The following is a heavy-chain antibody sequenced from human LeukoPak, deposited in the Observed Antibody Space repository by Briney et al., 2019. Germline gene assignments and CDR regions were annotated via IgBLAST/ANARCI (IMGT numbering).Heavy chain of an antibody. V-gene: IGHV1-46*01. J-gene: IGHJ1*01. CDR3: ARGGPRLYYYDSSANQSKYFQH. CDR1: GYTFTSYY. D-gene: IGHD3-22*01. CDR2: INPSGGST. Sequence: ASVKVSCKASGYTFTSYYMHWVRQAPGQGLEWMGIINPSGGSTSYAQKFQGRVTMTRDMSTSTVYMELSSLRSEDTAVYYCARGGPRLYYYDSSANQSKYFQHWGQGTLVTVSS.